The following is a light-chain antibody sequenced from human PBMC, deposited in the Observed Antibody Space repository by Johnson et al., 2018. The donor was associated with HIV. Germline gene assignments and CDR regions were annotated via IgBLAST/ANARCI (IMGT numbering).Light chain of an antibody. CDR2: DNN. CDR3: GTWDSRLSAYG. Sequence: QSVLTQPPSVSAAPGQKVTISCSGSNSDIGNNYVSWYQQLPETVPKLLIYDNNKRPSGICDRFSGSKSGTSATLGITGLETGADADYYCGTWDSRLSAYGFGTGTKVTVL. CDR1: NSDIGNNY. J-gene: IGLJ1*01. V-gene: IGLV1-51*01.